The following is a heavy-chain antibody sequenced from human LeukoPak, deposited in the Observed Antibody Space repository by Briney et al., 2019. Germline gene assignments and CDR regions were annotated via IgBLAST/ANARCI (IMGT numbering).Heavy chain of an antibody. D-gene: IGHD3-22*01. V-gene: IGHV3-20*04. Sequence: RPGGSLRLSCAASGFMFSSYWMSWVRQGPGKGLEWVSGINWNGGSTGYADSVKGRFTISRDNAKNSLYLQMNSLRAEDTALYYCARDSKVLYYYDSSGYFRPNWFDPWGQGTLVTVSS. CDR2: INWNGGST. CDR3: ARDSKVLYYYDSSGYFRPNWFDP. CDR1: GFMFSSYW. J-gene: IGHJ5*02.